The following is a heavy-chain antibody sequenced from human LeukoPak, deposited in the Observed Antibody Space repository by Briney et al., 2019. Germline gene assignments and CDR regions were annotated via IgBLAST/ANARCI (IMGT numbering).Heavy chain of an antibody. D-gene: IGHD1-26*01. CDR3: ARGRDGSYPDY. CDR1: GGSISSYY. CDR2: IYYSGST. V-gene: IGHV4-59*01. J-gene: IGHJ4*02. Sequence: PSETLSLTCTVSGGSISSYYWSWIRQPPGKGLEWIGYIYYSGSTNYNPSLKSRVTISVDTSKNQFSLKLSSVTAANTAVYYCARGRDGSYPDYWGQGTLVTVSS.